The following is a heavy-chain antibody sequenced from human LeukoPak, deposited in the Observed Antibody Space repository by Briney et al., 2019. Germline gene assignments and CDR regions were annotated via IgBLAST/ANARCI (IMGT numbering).Heavy chain of an antibody. CDR1: GFTFSNYG. D-gene: IGHD3-16*01. J-gene: IGHJ4*02. CDR3: AIDIGGSNDY. Sequence: GGSLRLSCAASGFTFSNYGMHWVRQAPGKGLEWVAVISYDGSNRYYADSVKGRFTISRDNSKNTLYLQMNSLRAEDTAVYYCAIDIGGSNDYWGQGTLVTVSS. CDR2: ISYDGSNR. V-gene: IGHV3-30*03.